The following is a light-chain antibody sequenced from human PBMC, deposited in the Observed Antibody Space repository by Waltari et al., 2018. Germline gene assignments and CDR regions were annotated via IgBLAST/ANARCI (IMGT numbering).Light chain of an antibody. V-gene: IGLV3-21*03. CDR1: NIGSTT. CDR3: QVWDSSSDHVV. Sequence: SYVLTQPPSVSVAPGKTARITCGGDNIGSTTVHWCQQKPGQAPVLVGYDDGDRPSGIPGRCAGSNAGNTATLTISRVEAGDEADYYCQVWDSSSDHVVFGGGTKLTVL. CDR2: DDG. J-gene: IGLJ2*01.